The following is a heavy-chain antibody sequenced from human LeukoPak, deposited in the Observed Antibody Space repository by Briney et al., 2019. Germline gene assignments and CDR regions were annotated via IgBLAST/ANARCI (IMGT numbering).Heavy chain of an antibody. CDR1: GGTFSSYA. J-gene: IGHJ6*02. CDR2: IIPIFGTA. D-gene: IGHD3-9*01. V-gene: IGHV1-69*13. Sequence: SVKVSCKASGGTFSSYAISWVRQAPGQGLEWMGGIIPIFGTANYAQKFQGRVTITADESTSTAYMELSSLRSEDTAVYYCARNTELRYFDWSPLYYYYGMDVWGQGTTVTVSS. CDR3: ARNTELRYFDWSPLYYYYGMDV.